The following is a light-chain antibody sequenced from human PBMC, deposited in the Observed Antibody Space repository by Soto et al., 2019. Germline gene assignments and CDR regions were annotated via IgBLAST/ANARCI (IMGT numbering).Light chain of an antibody. Sequence: QSVLTQPPSVSAAPGQKVIISCSGSSSNIGDHYAFWYQQFPGTAPRLLIYDDNKRPPGIPDRFSGSKSATSATLGITGLQTGDEADYYCATWGANLRVFGGGTKLTVL. CDR1: SSNIGDHY. V-gene: IGLV1-51*01. J-gene: IGLJ3*02. CDR3: ATWGANLRV. CDR2: DDN.